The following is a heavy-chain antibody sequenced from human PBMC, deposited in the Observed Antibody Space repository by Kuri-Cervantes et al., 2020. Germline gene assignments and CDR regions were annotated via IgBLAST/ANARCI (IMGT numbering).Heavy chain of an antibody. Sequence: GESLKISCAASGFTFTNYAMAWVRQAPGKGLEWVANIKQDGSEKYYVGSVKGRFTVSRDNAKNSIYLQMNSLRAEDTAVYYCARGASVTTLVNAFDIWGQGTMVTVSS. V-gene: IGHV3-7*01. J-gene: IGHJ3*02. CDR1: GFTFTNYA. CDR2: IKQDGSEK. D-gene: IGHD4-17*01. CDR3: ARGASVTTLVNAFDI.